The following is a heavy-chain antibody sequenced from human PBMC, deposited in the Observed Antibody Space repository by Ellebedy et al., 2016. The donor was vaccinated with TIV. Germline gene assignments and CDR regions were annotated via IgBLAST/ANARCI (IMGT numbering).Heavy chain of an antibody. D-gene: IGHD6-19*01. CDR2: ISAYNGNT. CDR1: GYTFTSYG. CDR3: ARDSKWLVHHGPFDY. Sequence: ASVKVSXXASGYTFTSYGISWVRQAPGQGLEWMGWISAYNGNTNYAQKLQGRVTMTTDTSTSTAYMELRSLRSDDTAVYYCARDSKWLVHHGPFDYWGQGTLVTVSS. V-gene: IGHV1-18*04. J-gene: IGHJ4*02.